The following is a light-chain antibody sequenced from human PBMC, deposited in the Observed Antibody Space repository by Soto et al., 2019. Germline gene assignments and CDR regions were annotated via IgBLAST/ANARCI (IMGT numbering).Light chain of an antibody. CDR2: GAS. V-gene: IGKV3-20*01. Sequence: EIVLTQSPGSLSLSPGERATLSFRASQSVDSTFFAWYQKKPGQAPRLLIYGASKRATGVPDRFSGSGSGTDFTITICRLEPGDFAVYYCQQYMSSVTFGQGTKVEI. CDR1: QSVDSTF. CDR3: QQYMSSVT. J-gene: IGKJ1*01.